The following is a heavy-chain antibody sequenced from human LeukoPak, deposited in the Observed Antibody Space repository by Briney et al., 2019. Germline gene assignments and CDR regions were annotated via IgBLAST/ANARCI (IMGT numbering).Heavy chain of an antibody. CDR1: GGSISTYY. D-gene: IGHD3-16*01. V-gene: IGHV4-59*01. J-gene: IGHJ4*02. CDR2: IYYSGST. Sequence: SETLSLTCTVSGGSISTYYWTWIRQPPRKGLEWIGYIYYSGSTNYNPSLKSRVTMSVDTSKNQFSLKLNSVTAADTAVYYCARDRLGLPVDYWGRGTLVTVSS. CDR3: ARDRLGLPVDY.